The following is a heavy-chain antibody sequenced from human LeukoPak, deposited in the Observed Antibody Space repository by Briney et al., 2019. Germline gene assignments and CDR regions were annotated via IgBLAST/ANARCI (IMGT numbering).Heavy chain of an antibody. V-gene: IGHV1-2*02. CDR3: ARGPTIGIDF. Sequence: ASVKVSCKAAGYTFTDYFLHWVREAPGQGLELMGWIVPNSGATNYSRTFQGRVTMTRETSISAAYLDMGSLTSDDTAMYYCARGPTIGIDFWGQGTLVTVSS. CDR1: GYTFTDYF. D-gene: IGHD1-1*01. J-gene: IGHJ4*02. CDR2: IVPNSGAT.